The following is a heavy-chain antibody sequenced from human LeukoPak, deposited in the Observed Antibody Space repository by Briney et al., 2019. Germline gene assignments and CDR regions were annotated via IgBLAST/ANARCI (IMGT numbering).Heavy chain of an antibody. D-gene: IGHD2-2*01. CDR1: GFTFANYA. CDR2: ISSDGSNK. J-gene: IGHJ6*02. Sequence: GTSLRLSCAASGFTFANYAMHWVRQAPGKGLEWLAAISSDGSNKYYADSVKGRFIISRDNSKNTLYLQMNSLRAEDTAVYYCARDWGYQLLKGMDVWGQGTTVTVSS. CDR3: ARDWGYQLLKGMDV. V-gene: IGHV3-30-3*01.